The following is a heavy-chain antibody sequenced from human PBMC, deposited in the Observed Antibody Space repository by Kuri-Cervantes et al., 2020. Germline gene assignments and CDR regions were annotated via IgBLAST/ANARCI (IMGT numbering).Heavy chain of an antibody. Sequence: GGSLRLSCAASGFTFDDYAMHWVRQAPGKGLEWVSGISWNSGSIGYADSVKGRFTISRDNAKNSLYLQMNSLRAEDTAVYYCARGPPYGDAFDIWGQGTMVTVSS. D-gene: IGHD4-17*01. CDR1: GFTFDDYA. J-gene: IGHJ3*02. CDR3: ARGPPYGDAFDI. V-gene: IGHV3-9*01. CDR2: ISWNSGSI.